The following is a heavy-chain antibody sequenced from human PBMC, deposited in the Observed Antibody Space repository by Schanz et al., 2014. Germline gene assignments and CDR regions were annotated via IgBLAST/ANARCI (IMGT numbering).Heavy chain of an antibody. V-gene: IGHV1-46*03. D-gene: IGHD3-10*01. Sequence: QVQLVQSGAEVKKPGASVKVSCKASGYTFVSYSMHWVRQAPGQGLEWMGIINPIGGSTTYAQKFRGAVTLTTDTSTGTAYLELTRLRSEGPAAYYCARGSPENIIRGELDYWGQGTLVTVSS. CDR3: ARGSPENIIRGELDY. J-gene: IGHJ4*02. CDR1: GYTFVSYS. CDR2: INPIGGST.